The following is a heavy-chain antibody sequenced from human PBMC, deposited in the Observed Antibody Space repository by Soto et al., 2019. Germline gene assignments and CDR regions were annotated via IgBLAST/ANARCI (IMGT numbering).Heavy chain of an antibody. CDR3: ARRTGHYSGLFDP. J-gene: IGHJ5*02. Sequence: PSETLSLTCTVSGGSISSSSYYWGWIRQPPGQGLEWIGNIFYSGSTYYNPSLKSRVTISVDTSKNQFSLKLSSVTAADTAVYYCARRTGHYSGLFDPWGQGTLVTVSS. CDR1: GGSISSSSYY. CDR2: IFYSGST. V-gene: IGHV4-39*01. D-gene: IGHD3-10*01.